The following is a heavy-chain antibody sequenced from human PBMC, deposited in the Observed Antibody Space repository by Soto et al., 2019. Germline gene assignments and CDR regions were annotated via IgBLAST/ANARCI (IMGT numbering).Heavy chain of an antibody. J-gene: IGHJ4*02. CDR2: ISYDGSNK. D-gene: IGHD6-13*01. CDR3: AKDAPPGIAAGLDY. Sequence: GGSLRLSCAASGFTFSSYGMHWVRQAPGKGLEWVAVISYDGSNKYYADSVKGRFTISRDNSKNTLYLQMNSLRAEDTAVYYCAKDAPPGIAAGLDYWGQGTLVTVSS. V-gene: IGHV3-30*18. CDR1: GFTFSSYG.